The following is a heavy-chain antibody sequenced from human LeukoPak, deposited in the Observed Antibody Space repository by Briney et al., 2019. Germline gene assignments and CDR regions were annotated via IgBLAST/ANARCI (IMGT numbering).Heavy chain of an antibody. CDR1: GYTFTSYA. Sequence: ASVKVSCKASGYTFTSYAMHWVRQAPGQRLEWMGWINAGNGNTKYSQKFQGRVTITRHTSASTAYMELSSLRSEDTAVYHCARDDYDILTGYFRGMDVWGKGTTVTVSS. J-gene: IGHJ6*04. CDR2: INAGNGNT. CDR3: ARDDYDILTGYFRGMDV. D-gene: IGHD3-9*01. V-gene: IGHV1-3*01.